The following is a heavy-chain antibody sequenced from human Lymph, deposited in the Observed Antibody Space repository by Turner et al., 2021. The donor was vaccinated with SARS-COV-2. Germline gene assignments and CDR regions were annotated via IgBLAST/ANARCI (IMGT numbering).Heavy chain of an antibody. CDR2: ISFDGNNK. CDR3: ARGDYYGSGTYPGKTFDY. D-gene: IGHD3-10*01. CDR1: GVTFSSSA. J-gene: IGHJ4*02. V-gene: IGHV3-30-3*01. Sequence: QVQLVQSGGGVVQPEQYQRLPCPAPGVTFSSSAMDWVRQATGKGLEWVAVISFDGNNKDYTDSVKGRFTISRDNSKNTLYLQLNSLRPEDTAVYYCARGDYYGSGTYPGKTFDYWGQGTLVTVSS.